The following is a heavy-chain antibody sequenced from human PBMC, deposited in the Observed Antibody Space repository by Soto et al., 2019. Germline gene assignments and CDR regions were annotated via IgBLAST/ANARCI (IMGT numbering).Heavy chain of an antibody. J-gene: IGHJ4*02. V-gene: IGHV1-2*04. Sequence: QVQLVQSVAEVKKPGASVKVSCKASGYTFTGYYMHWVRQAPGQGLEWMGWINPNSGGTNYAQKFQGWVTMTRDTYISTAYMELSRLRSDDTAVYYCARDPTGYSSGWYAYYFDCWGQGTLVTVSS. CDR2: INPNSGGT. D-gene: IGHD6-19*01. CDR1: GYTFTGYY. CDR3: ARDPTGYSSGWYAYYFDC.